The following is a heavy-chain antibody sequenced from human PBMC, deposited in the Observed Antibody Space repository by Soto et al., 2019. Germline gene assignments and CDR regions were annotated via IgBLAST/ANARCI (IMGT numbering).Heavy chain of an antibody. CDR1: GGSISSGDW. D-gene: IGHD3-3*02. CDR2: IYYSGST. Sequence: QVQLQESGPGLVKPSGTLSLTCAVSGGSISSGDWCWSWVRQSPGKGLEWIGEIYYSGSTTYNPSLKSRVTLSADKSENQFSLRLSSVTAADTAVYYCARRCCDSIFGSLDYWGQGTLVTVSS. V-gene: IGHV4-4*02. J-gene: IGHJ4*02. CDR3: ARRCCDSIFGSLDY.